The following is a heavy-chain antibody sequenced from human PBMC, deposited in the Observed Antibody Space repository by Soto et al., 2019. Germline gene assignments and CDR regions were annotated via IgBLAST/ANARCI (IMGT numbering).Heavy chain of an antibody. J-gene: IGHJ4*02. CDR1: GFTFTDHY. CDR2: ISSKSGTTI. V-gene: IGHV3-11*01. D-gene: IGHD7-27*01. Sequence: QVQLVESGGGLVKPGGSLRLSCAASGFTFTDHYMSWIRQAPGKGLEWISYISSKSGTTIYYAESVKGRFTISRDNAKNSLFLQMNSLRGEDTAVYYCARERWGGIDFWGQGTLVTVSS. CDR3: ARERWGGIDF.